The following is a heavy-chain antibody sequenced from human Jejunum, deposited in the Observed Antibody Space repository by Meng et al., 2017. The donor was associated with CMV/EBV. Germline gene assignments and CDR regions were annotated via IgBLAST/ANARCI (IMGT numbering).Heavy chain of an antibody. CDR1: GFTFSSDW. J-gene: IGHJ4*02. CDR3: ARNPVTNRRGSHFDY. D-gene: IGHD4-17*01. V-gene: IGHV3-7*01. CDR2: IKQDGSEK. Sequence: GFTFSSDWMSWVRQAPGKGLEWVANIKQDGSEKYYVDSVKGRFIISRDNANNSLYLQMNSLRAEDTAVYYCARNPVTNRRGSHFDYWGQGTLVTVSS.